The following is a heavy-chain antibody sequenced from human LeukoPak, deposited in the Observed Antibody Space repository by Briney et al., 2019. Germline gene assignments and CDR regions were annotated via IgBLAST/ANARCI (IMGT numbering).Heavy chain of an antibody. CDR2: MSYDGSNK. D-gene: IGHD3-3*01. V-gene: IGHV3-30*18. J-gene: IGHJ4*02. CDR1: GFTFSSYG. Sequence: PGGSLRLSCAASGFTFSSYGMHWVRQAPGKGLEWVAVMSYDGSNKYYADSVKGRFTISRDNSKNTLYLQMNSLRAEDTAVYYCANSGDFWSGYYGGFDYWGQGTLVTVSS. CDR3: ANSGDFWSGYYGGFDY.